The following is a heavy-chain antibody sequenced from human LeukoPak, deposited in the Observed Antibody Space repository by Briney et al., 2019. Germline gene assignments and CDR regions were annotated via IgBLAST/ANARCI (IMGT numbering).Heavy chain of an antibody. J-gene: IGHJ6*03. CDR2: IIPIYGTA. Sequence: SSVKVSCKASGCTFISCAISWVGQPPGQGLEWMGEIIPIYGTANYAQKFQGRVTITAEESKRTAFMELGSLRSEDTAVYYCARTDHYVWGSYRYYYYYMDVWGKGTTVTVSS. V-gene: IGHV1-69*13. CDR3: ARTDHYVWGSYRYYYYYMDV. D-gene: IGHD3-16*02. CDR1: GCTFISCA.